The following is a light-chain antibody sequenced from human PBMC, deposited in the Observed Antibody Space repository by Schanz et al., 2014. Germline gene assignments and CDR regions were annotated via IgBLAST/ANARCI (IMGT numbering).Light chain of an antibody. CDR3: AAWDDSLSGRV. J-gene: IGLJ2*01. CDR2: EVS. CDR1: SSDVGGYKY. Sequence: QSALTQPPSASGSPGQSVTISCTGTSSDVGGYKYVSWYQQHPGKAPKLMIYEVSKRPSGVPDRFSGSKSGTSASLAISGLRSEDEADYYCAAWDDSLSGRVFGGGTKLTV. V-gene: IGLV2-8*01.